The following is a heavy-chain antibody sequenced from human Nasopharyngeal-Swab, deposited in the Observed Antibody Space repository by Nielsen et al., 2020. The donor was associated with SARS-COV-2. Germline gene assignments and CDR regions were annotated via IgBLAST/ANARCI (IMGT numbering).Heavy chain of an antibody. CDR2: ISYDGSNK. Sequence: GGSLRLSYAASGFTFSSYAMHWVRQAPGKGLEWVAVISYDGSNKYYADSVKGRFTISRDNSKNTLYLQMNSLRAEDTAVYYCARDAALLWFGELGGWFDPWGQGTLVTVSS. J-gene: IGHJ5*02. V-gene: IGHV3-30-3*01. CDR1: GFTFSSYA. D-gene: IGHD3-10*01. CDR3: ARDAALLWFGELGGWFDP.